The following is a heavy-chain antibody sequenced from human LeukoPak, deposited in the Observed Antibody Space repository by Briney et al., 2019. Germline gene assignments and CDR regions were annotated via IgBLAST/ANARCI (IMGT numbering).Heavy chain of an antibody. D-gene: IGHD2-15*01. J-gene: IGHJ4*02. CDR1: GFTFSSYG. Sequence: PGGSLRLSCAASGFTFSSYGMHWVRQAPGKGLEWVAFIRYDGSNKYYADPVKGRFTISRDNSKNTLHPQMNSLRAEDTAVYYCAKDSGRYCSGGSCYSGYFDYWGQGTLVTVSS. CDR3: AKDSGRYCSGGSCYSGYFDY. CDR2: IRYDGSNK. V-gene: IGHV3-30*02.